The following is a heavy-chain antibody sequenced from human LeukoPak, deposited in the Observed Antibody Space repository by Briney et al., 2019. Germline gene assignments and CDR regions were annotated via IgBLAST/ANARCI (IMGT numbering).Heavy chain of an antibody. Sequence: PGGSLRLSCAASGFTFDDYAMHWVRQAPGKGLEWVSGISWNSGSIDYADSVNGRFTISRDNAKNSLYLQMNSLRAEDTALYYCAKGDDYVVKGNYFDYWGQGTLVTVSS. V-gene: IGHV3-9*01. J-gene: IGHJ4*02. D-gene: IGHD3-16*01. CDR3: AKGDDYVVKGNYFDY. CDR1: GFTFDDYA. CDR2: ISWNSGSI.